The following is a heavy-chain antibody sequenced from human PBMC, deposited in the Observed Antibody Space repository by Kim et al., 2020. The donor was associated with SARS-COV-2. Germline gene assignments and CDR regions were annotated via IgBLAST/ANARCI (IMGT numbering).Heavy chain of an antibody. V-gene: IGHV4-59*01. D-gene: IGHD3-10*01. CDR2: IYYSGST. CDR1: GGSISSYY. J-gene: IGHJ3*02. Sequence: SETLSLTCTVSGGSISSYYWSWIRQPPGKGLEWIGYIYYSGSTNYNPSLKSRVTISVDTSKNQFSLKLSSVTAADTAVYYCASVMVRGVKSDAFDIWGQGTMVTVSS. CDR3: ASVMVRGVKSDAFDI.